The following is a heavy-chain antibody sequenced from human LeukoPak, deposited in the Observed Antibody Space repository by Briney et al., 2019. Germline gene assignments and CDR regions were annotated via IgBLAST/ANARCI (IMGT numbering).Heavy chain of an antibody. CDR1: GFTFSSYW. CDR2: IKGDG. Sequence: GGSLRLSCAASGFTFSSYWMHWVRHTPGKGLVWVSRIKGDGSYADSVKGRFTMSRDNAKNTLYLQMNSLRAEDTAVYYCARDGYSFGHDFDYWGQGTLVTVSS. CDR3: ARDGYSFGHDFDY. D-gene: IGHD5-18*01. V-gene: IGHV3-74*01. J-gene: IGHJ4*02.